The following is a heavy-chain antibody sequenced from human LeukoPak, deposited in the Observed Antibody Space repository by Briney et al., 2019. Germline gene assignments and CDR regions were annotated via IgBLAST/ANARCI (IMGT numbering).Heavy chain of an antibody. J-gene: IGHJ4*02. D-gene: IGHD6-19*01. CDR2: ISSSSTYI. CDR3: ASDKGGSGWSYYFDF. Sequence: GGSLRLSCAASGFTFSSSSMNWVRQAPGKGLKWVSSISSSSTYIYYADLVKGRFTISRDNAKNSLYLQMSSLRAEDTAVYYCASDKGGSGWSYYFDFWGQGTLVTVSS. CDR1: GFTFSSSS. V-gene: IGHV3-21*01.